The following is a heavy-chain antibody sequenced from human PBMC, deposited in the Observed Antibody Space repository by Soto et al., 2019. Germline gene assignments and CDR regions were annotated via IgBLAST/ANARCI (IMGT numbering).Heavy chain of an antibody. Sequence: EVQLVESGGGFVESGGSLRLSCAASGFSFKDAWMTWVRQAPGKGLEWVGRIKSSTDGGTADYGAAVKGRFTMSRDDSKDTLYLHMDGLKREDTGVYYCNSFFQLRGGLFDYWGPGTQVNVSS. CDR2: IKSSTDGGTA. J-gene: IGHJ4*02. V-gene: IGHV3-15*07. D-gene: IGHD4-17*01. CDR1: GFSFKDAW. CDR3: NSFFQLRGGLFDY.